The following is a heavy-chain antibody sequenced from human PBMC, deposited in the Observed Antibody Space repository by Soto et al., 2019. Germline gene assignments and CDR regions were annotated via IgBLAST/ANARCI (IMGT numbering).Heavy chain of an antibody. V-gene: IGHV4-31*03. Sequence: QVQLQESGPGLVKPSQTLSLTCTVSGGSISRGGYYWTWIRPHPGTGMEWIGSNYYSGITYYHPSLKSRVTISLATSKNQSSLKLSSVTAADKAVYYCARGSSIAGLYYGMDVWGQVTTVTVAS. CDR2: NYYSGIT. D-gene: IGHD6-6*01. J-gene: IGHJ6*02. CDR3: ARGSSIAGLYYGMDV. CDR1: GGSISRGGYY.